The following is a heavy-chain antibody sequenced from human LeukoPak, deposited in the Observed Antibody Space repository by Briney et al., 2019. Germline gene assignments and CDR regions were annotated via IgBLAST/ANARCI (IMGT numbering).Heavy chain of an antibody. Sequence: SETLSLTCIVSGGSVSSYYWTWIRQPPGKGLEWIGYIYNSGSTNYNPSLKSRVTISVDTSKNQFSLKLSSVTAADTAVYYCARDTDXXXYYDSWGQGTLVTVSS. CDR1: GGSVSSYY. V-gene: IGHV4-59*02. D-gene: IGHD3-22*01. CDR3: ARDTDXXXYYDS. J-gene: IGHJ5*01. CDR2: IYNSGST.